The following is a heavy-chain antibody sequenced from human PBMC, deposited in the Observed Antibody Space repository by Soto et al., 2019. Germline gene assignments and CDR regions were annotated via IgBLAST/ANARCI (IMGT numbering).Heavy chain of an antibody. Sequence: GGSLRLSCAASGFICSSYDMSWVRQAPGKGLEWVSTILVDGRTFYVDSVKGRFTISRDSSQNTVYLQMSSLTAGDTALYYCAKATATGGGAFDICGQGTMVTVS. J-gene: IGHJ3*02. D-gene: IGHD2-8*02. CDR1: GFICSSYD. V-gene: IGHV3-23*01. CDR2: ILVDGRT. CDR3: AKATATGGGAFDI.